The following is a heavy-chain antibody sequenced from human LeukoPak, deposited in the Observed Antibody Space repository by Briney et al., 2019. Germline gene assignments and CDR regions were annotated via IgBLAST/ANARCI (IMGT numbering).Heavy chain of an antibody. J-gene: IGHJ4*02. V-gene: IGHV4-34*01. CDR3: ARTDQRGRPFDY. D-gene: IGHD2-2*01. CDR2: INHSGST. CDR1: GGSFGGYY. Sequence: PSETLSLTCAVYGGSFGGYYWSWIRQPPGKGLEWIGEINHSGSTNYNPSLKSRVTISVDTSKNQFSLKLSSVTTADTAVYYCARTDQRGRPFDYWGRGTLVTVSS.